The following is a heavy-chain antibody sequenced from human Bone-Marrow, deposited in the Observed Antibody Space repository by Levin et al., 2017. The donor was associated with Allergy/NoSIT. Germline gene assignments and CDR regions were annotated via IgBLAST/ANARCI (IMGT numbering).Heavy chain of an antibody. J-gene: IGHJ4*02. V-gene: IGHV5-51*01. Sequence: SGESLKISCRGSGYTYKNHWIGWVRQLPGKGLEWMGTIYPGDSDTRYSPSFQGQVTISVDKSISTAYLQWSSLKASDSAIYYCARRAMLTYSSSRFFDSWGQGTLVTVSS. CDR1: GYTYKNHW. D-gene: IGHD6-13*01. CDR2: IYPGDSDT. CDR3: ARRAMLTYSSSRFFDS.